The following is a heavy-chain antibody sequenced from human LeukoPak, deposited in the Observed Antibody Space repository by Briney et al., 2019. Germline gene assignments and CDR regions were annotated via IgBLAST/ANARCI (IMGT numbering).Heavy chain of an antibody. J-gene: IGHJ4*02. CDR1: GYIFTDYG. D-gene: IGHD3-10*01. Sequence: ASVKLSFNAAGYIFTDYGISWVRQAPGQRLEWLGWITTYSGNTKYAQNFQGRVTITADTSTSTAYLEKRSLRSDDADVYYVTSSATATKYYYGGTSYWGQGTLVTVSS. CDR3: TSSATATKYYYGGTSY. V-gene: IGHV1-18*01. CDR2: ITTYSGNT.